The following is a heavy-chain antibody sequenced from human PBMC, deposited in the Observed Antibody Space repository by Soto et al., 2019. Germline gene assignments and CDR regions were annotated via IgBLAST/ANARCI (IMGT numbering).Heavy chain of an antibody. Sequence: QVQLVQSGAEVKKPGSSVKVSCKASGGTFSSYAISGVRQAPGQGLECTGGIIPIFGTANYAQKFQGRVTITADESTSTAYMELSSLRSEDTAVYYCARGPIQLWSHGYFDLWGRGTLVPVSS. D-gene: IGHD5-18*01. V-gene: IGHV1-69*12. J-gene: IGHJ2*01. CDR1: GGTFSSYA. CDR2: IIPIFGTA. CDR3: ARGPIQLWSHGYFDL.